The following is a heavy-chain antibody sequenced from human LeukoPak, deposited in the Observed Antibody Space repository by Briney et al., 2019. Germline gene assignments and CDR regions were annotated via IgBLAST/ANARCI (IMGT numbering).Heavy chain of an antibody. D-gene: IGHD6-13*01. J-gene: IGHJ4*02. Sequence: SETLSLTCTVSGGSISSGAYYWSWIRQHPGKGLEWIGYIYYSGSTNYNPSLKSRVTISVDTSKNQFSLKLSSVTAADTAVYYCACSIAAAGAPVDYWGQGTLVTVSS. CDR1: GGSISSGAYY. CDR3: ACSIAAAGAPVDY. V-gene: IGHV4-61*08. CDR2: IYYSGST.